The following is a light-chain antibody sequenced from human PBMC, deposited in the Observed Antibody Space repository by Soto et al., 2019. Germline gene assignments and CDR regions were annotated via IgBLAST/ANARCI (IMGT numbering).Light chain of an antibody. V-gene: IGKV1-39*01. J-gene: IGKJ3*01. CDR1: RSISSY. CDR2: AAS. CDR3: QQYGTTVFT. Sequence: DIQMTQSPSSLSASVGDRVTITCRASRSISSYLNWYQQKPGKAPKLLIYAASSLQTGVPSRFSGSGSGTDFTLTVSCLQPEDFAVYYCQQYGTTVFTFGPGTKVDV.